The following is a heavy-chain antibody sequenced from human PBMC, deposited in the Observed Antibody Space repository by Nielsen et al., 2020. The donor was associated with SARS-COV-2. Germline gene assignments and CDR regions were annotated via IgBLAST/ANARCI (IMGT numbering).Heavy chain of an antibody. Sequence: GESLKISCAASGFTVSSNYMSWVRQAPGKGLEWVANIKQDGSEKYYVDSVKGRFTISRDNSKNTLYLQMNSLRAEDTAVYYCARDYGSGKGFDYWGQGTLVTVSS. V-gene: IGHV3-7*01. CDR2: IKQDGSEK. CDR3: ARDYGSGKGFDY. CDR1: GFTVSSNY. D-gene: IGHD3-10*01. J-gene: IGHJ4*02.